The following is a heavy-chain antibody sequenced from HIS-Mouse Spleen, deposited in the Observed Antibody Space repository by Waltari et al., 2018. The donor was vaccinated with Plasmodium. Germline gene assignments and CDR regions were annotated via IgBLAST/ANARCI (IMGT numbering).Heavy chain of an antibody. CDR1: GGSFRGYY. CDR2: IKHSGST. Sequence: QVQLQQWGAGLLKPSETLSLTCAVYGGSFRGYYWSWIRQPPGKGLEWIGEIKHSGSTNYNPSLKSRVTISVDTSKNQFSLKLSSVTAADTAVYYCARTGDYGGNSWGQGTLVTVSS. J-gene: IGHJ4*02. V-gene: IGHV4-34*01. CDR3: ARTGDYGGNS. D-gene: IGHD4-17*01.